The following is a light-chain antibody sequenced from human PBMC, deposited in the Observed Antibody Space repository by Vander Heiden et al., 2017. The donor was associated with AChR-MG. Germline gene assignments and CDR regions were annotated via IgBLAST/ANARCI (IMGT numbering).Light chain of an antibody. CDR3: QQYDSYPPLT. Sequence: AIRMTQSPSSFSASTGDRVTITCRASEGISTYLAWYQRRPGEAPKLLMYSASTLQSGVPSRFSGSGSGTNFTLTISPLQSEDFATYYCQQYDSYPPLTFGGGTKVDIK. J-gene: IGKJ4*01. CDR1: EGISTY. V-gene: IGKV1-8*01. CDR2: SAS.